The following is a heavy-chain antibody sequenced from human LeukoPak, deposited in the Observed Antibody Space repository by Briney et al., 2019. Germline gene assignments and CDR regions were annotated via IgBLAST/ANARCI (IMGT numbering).Heavy chain of an antibody. D-gene: IGHD2/OR15-2a*01. CDR2: IIPIFGTA. V-gene: IGHV1-69*01. CDR1: GGTFSSYA. J-gene: IGHJ4*02. Sequence: SVKVSCKASGGTFSSYAISWVRQAPGQGLEWMGGIIPIFGTANYAQKFQGKVTITADESTSTAYMGLSSLRSEDTAVYYCARDSHPGGFYYYYFDYWGQGTLVTVSS. CDR3: ARDSHPGGFYYYYFDY.